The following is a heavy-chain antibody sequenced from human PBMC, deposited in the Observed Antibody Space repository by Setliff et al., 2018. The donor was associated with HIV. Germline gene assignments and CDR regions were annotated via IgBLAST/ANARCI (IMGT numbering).Heavy chain of an antibody. CDR2: ISYDGSRT. J-gene: IGHJ4*02. V-gene: IGHV3-30*01. CDR1: GFTFSNFA. D-gene: IGHD1-1*01. CDR3: ASARIPTGGTSTSLDF. Sequence: GGSLRLSCVASGFTFSNFAMYWVRQAPGKGLEWVSAISYDGSRTSYADSLKGRFSISRDNSKNTVFLQLNALRRDDTAVYYCASARIPTGGTSTSLDFWGQGALVTVSS.